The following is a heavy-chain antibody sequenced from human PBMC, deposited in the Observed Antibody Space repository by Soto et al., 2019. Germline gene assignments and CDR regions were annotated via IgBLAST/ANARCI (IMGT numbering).Heavy chain of an antibody. J-gene: IGHJ5*02. V-gene: IGHV3-7*01. CDR2: IKQDGSEK. Sequence: EVQLVESGGGLVQPGGSLRLSCAASGFTFSSYWMSWVRQAPGKGLEWVANIKQDGSEKYYVDSVKGRFTISRDNAKNSLYLQINSLRAEDTAVYYCARDVREIEYSSSSALLGWFDPWGQGNLVTVSS. CDR3: ARDVREIEYSSSSALLGWFDP. D-gene: IGHD6-6*01. CDR1: GFTFSSYW.